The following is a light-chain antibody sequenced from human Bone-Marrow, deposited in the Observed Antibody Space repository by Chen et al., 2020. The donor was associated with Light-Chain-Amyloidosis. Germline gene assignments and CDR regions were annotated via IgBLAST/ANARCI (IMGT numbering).Light chain of an antibody. CDR3: CSDSFSNTPWV. CDR1: RCDIGADKY. CDR2: EGT. V-gene: IGLV2-14*01. Sequence: QSALPQPAPVSGSPGQPITTSGTGTRCDIGADKYVSWYQQYPGQPPKLIIYEGTYPPAGVSHGFSGSKSSDTASLTIDGQQADDEADYYCCSDSFSNTPWVFGGGTKLTVL. J-gene: IGLJ3*02.